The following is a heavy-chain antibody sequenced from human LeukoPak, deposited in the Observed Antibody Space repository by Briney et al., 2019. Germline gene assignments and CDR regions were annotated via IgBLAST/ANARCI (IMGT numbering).Heavy chain of an antibody. CDR3: ARESSRRDSSSSVD. CDR1: GYTFINNW. V-gene: IGHV1-46*01. Sequence: ASVKVSCKASGYTFINNWMHWVRQAPGQGLEWIGLINPTGTGTLYAQKFQGRVTMTRDMSTSTDYMELSSLRSEDTAVYYCARESSRRDSSSSVDWGQGTLVTVSS. J-gene: IGHJ4*02. D-gene: IGHD6-6*01. CDR2: INPTGTGT.